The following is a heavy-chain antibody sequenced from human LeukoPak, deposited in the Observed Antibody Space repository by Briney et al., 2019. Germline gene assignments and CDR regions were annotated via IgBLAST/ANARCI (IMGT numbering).Heavy chain of an antibody. CDR3: ARGYYDSSGYDAFDI. D-gene: IGHD3-22*01. V-gene: IGHV3-30-3*01. J-gene: IGHJ3*02. CDR2: ISYDGSNK. CDR1: GFTFSSYA. Sequence: PGRALRLSCAASGFTFSSYAMHWGRPAPGKGLEWGAVISYDGSNKYYADSVKGRFTISRDNSKNTLYLQMNSLRAEDTAVYYCARGYYDSSGYDAFDIWGQGTMVTVSS.